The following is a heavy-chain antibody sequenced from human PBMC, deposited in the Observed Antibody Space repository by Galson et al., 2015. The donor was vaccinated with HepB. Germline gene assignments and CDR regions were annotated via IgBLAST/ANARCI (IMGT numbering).Heavy chain of an antibody. CDR2: INTHNGDT. J-gene: IGHJ5*02. V-gene: IGHV1-18*01. Sequence: SVKVSCKGSGYKFANFGIRWVRQAPRQGLEWMGWINTHNGDTNYARKFLGRVTMTTDTSTSTAYMELRNLRYDDTALYYCAKDYAVTTKSWFDPWGQGTLVTVSS. CDR3: AKDYAVTTKSWFDP. CDR1: GYKFANFG. D-gene: IGHD4-17*01.